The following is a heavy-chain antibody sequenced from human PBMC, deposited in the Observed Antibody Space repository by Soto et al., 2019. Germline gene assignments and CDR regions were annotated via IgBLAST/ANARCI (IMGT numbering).Heavy chain of an antibody. D-gene: IGHD3-22*01. V-gene: IGHV1-8*01. CDR3: ARELTMIVDN. CDR2: MNPNSGNT. Sequence: QVQLVQSGAEVKKPGASVKVSCKASGYTFTSYDINWVRQATGQGLEWMGWMNPNSGNTGYAQKFQGSATMTRHTSISTAYMELSTLRSEDTAVYYCARELTMIVDNWGQGTLVTVSS. J-gene: IGHJ4*02. CDR1: GYTFTSYD.